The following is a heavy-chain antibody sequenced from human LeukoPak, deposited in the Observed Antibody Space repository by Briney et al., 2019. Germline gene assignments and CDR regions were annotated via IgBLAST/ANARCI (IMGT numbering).Heavy chain of an antibody. J-gene: IGHJ6*03. CDR3: ARDRDSSSWYVVYYYYMDV. Sequence: GGSLRLSCAASGFTFTTYWMSWVRQAPGKGLEWVANMKPDGSEIFYVDSVKGRFTISRDNAKNSLYLQMNSLRAEDTAVYYCARDRDSSSWYVVYYYYMDVWGKGTTVTVSS. CDR2: MKPDGSEI. D-gene: IGHD6-13*01. V-gene: IGHV3-7*01. CDR1: GFTFTTYW.